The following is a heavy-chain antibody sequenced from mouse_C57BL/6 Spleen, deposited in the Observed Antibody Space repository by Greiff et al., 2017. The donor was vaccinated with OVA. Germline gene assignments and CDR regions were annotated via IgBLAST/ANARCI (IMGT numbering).Heavy chain of an antibody. J-gene: IGHJ3*01. CDR3: AGYGNYEAY. V-gene: IGHV1-82*01. CDR1: GYAFSSSW. CDR2: IYPGDGDT. D-gene: IGHD2-10*02. Sequence: VHLVESGPELVKPGASVKISCKASGYAFSSSWMNWVKQRPGKGLEWIGRIYPGDGDTNYNGKFKGKATLTADKASSTAYMQLSSLTSEDSAVYFCAGYGNYEAYWGQGTLVTVSA.